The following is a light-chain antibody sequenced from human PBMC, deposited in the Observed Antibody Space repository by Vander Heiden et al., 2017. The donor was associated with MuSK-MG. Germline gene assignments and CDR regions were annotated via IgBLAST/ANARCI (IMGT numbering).Light chain of an antibody. CDR1: QSVLYSSNNKNY. CDR2: WAS. CDR3: QQDDSTPMT. J-gene: IGKJ1*01. V-gene: IGKV4-1*01. Sequence: DIVMTQSPDSLAVSLGERATINCKSSQSVLYSSNNKNYLAWYQQKPGQPPKLLIYWASTRESGVPDRFSDSGSGTDFTLTISSLHAEDVAVYYCQQDDSTPMTFGQGTKVEIK.